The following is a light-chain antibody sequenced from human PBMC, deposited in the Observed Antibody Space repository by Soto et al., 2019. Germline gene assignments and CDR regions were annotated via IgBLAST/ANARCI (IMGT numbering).Light chain of an antibody. CDR1: QTIGRNY. CDR3: QQYASSHLLP. V-gene: IGKV3-20*01. CDR2: GTS. J-gene: IGKJ4*01. Sequence: ELVLTQAPGTLSLSPGETATLSCRASQTIGRNYLAWYQQKPGQAPRLLICGTSTSATGIPDRFSGSGSGTFFSLIISSLAPEAFAVDYCQQYASSHLLPCGGGTKVEI.